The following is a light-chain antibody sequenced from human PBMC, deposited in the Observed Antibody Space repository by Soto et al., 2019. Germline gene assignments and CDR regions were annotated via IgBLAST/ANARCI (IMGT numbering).Light chain of an antibody. CDR2: SNN. J-gene: IGLJ1*01. CDR1: SSNIGSNT. V-gene: IGLV1-44*01. CDR3: AAWDDSMNGPYV. Sequence: QSVVTQPPSSSGTPGQRVTISCSGSSSNIGSNTVNWYQQLPGTAPKLLIYSNNQRTSGVPDRFSGSKSGTSASMAISGLQSEDEADYYCAAWDDSMNGPYVFGTGTQLTVL.